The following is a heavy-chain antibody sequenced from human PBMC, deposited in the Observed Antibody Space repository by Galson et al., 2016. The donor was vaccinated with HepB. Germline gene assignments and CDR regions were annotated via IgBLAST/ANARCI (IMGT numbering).Heavy chain of an antibody. D-gene: IGHD3-3*01. CDR3: ARAGTLRSGYWYYFDY. CDR1: GYTFPSYA. J-gene: IGHJ4*02. CDR2: INAGNGNT. V-gene: IGHV1-3*01. Sequence: SVKVSCKASGYTFPSYAMHWVRQAPGQRLEWMGWINAGNGNTKNLQKFQGRVTITRDTSASTAYMELSSLRSEDTAVYYCARAGTLRSGYWYYFDYWGQGTLVTVSS.